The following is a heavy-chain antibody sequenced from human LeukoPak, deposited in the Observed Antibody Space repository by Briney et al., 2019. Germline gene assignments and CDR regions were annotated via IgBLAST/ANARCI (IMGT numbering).Heavy chain of an antibody. J-gene: IGHJ4*02. CDR1: GGSISSSNW. CDR3: ARDVYYYDSSGYYYFDY. D-gene: IGHD3-22*01. V-gene: IGHV4-4*02. CDR2: IYHSGST. Sequence: PSGTLSLTCAVSGGSISSSNWWSWVRQPPGKGLEWIGEIYHSGSTNYNTSLKSRVTISVDKSKNQFSLKLSSVTAADTAVYYCARDVYYYDSSGYYYFDYWGQGTLVTVSS.